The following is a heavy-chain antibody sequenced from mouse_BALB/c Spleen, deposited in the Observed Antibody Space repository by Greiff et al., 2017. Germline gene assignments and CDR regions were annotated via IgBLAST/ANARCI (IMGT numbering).Heavy chain of an antibody. CDR3: ARGAPYYAMDY. CDR1: GYTFTDYA. J-gene: IGHJ4*01. V-gene: IGHV1S137*01. CDR2: ISTYYGDA. Sequence: QVQLQQPGAELVRPGVSVKISCKGSGYTFTDYAMHWVKQSHAKSLEWIGVISTYYGDASYNQKFKGKATMTVDKSSSTAYMELARLTSEDSAIYYCARGAPYYAMDYWGQGTSVTVSS.